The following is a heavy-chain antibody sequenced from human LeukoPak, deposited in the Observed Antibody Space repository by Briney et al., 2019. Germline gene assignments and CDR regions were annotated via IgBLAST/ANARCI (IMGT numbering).Heavy chain of an antibody. Sequence: ASVKVSCKASAYTFTSYDINWVRQATGQGLEWMGWMNPNSGNTGYAQKFQGRLTMTRNTSIATAYMELSSLRSEDSAVYYCARGPLAESNSNTWYRFHFWGHGTLVTVSS. D-gene: IGHD6-13*01. CDR3: ARGPLAESNSNTWYRFHF. CDR2: MNPNSGNT. V-gene: IGHV1-8*01. J-gene: IGHJ4*01. CDR1: AYTFTSYD.